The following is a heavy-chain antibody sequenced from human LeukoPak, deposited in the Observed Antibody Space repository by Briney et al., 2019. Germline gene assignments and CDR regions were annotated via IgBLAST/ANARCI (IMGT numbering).Heavy chain of an antibody. V-gene: IGHV3-21*01. D-gene: IGHD1-26*01. CDR2: ISTSSSYI. Sequence: GGSLRLSCAASGFTFSGYSMHWVRQAPGKGLEWVSSISTSSSYIYYADSVKGRFSISRDNAKNSLYVQMNSLRAEDTAVYYCARGSSNSGSHYNWFDPWGQGTLVTVSS. CDR1: GFTFSGYS. CDR3: ARGSSNSGSHYNWFDP. J-gene: IGHJ5*02.